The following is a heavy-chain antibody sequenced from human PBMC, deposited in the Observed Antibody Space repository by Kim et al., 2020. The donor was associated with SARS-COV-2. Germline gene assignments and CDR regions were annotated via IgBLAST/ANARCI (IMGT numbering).Heavy chain of an antibody. Sequence: GGSLRLSCAASGFTFSSYWMSWVRQAPGKGLEWVANIKQDGSEKYYVDSVKGRFTISRDNAKNSLYLQMNSLRAEDTAVYYCAREAVGWFGELLARYYFDYWGQGTLVTVSS. CDR3: AREAVGWFGELLARYYFDY. J-gene: IGHJ4*02. D-gene: IGHD3-10*01. CDR2: IKQDGSEK. CDR1: GFTFSSYW. V-gene: IGHV3-7*03.